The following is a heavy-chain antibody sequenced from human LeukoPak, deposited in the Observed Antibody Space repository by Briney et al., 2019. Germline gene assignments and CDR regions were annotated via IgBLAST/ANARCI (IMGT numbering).Heavy chain of an antibody. J-gene: IGHJ4*02. CDR1: GYTFTGYY. CDR2: INPNSGGT. V-gene: IGHV1-2*02. Sequence: ASVKVSCKASGYTFTGYYMHWVRQAPGQGLEWMGWINPNSGGTNYAQKFQGRVTMTRGTSISTAYMELSRLRSDDTAVYYCAWANVGATRMGFYWGQGTLVTVSS. D-gene: IGHD1-26*01. CDR3: AWANVGATRMGFY.